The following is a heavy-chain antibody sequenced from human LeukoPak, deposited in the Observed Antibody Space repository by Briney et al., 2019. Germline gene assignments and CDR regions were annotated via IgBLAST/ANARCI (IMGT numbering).Heavy chain of an antibody. CDR2: INPDGSDR. D-gene: IGHD3-9*01. CDR1: GFSFSNYW. CDR3: ASGHFDWLL. J-gene: IGHJ4*02. Sequence: GGSLRLSCEASGFSFSNYWMSWVRQAPGRGLEWVANINPDGSDRRYMDPVNGRFTISRDNARNSLYLQMNYLRVEDTAVYYCASGHFDWLLGDQGALVTVSS. V-gene: IGHV3-7*01.